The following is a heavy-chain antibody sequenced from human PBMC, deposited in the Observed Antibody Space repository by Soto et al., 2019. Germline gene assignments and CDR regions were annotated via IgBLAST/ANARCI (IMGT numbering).Heavy chain of an antibody. Sequence: QLQLQESGPGLVKPSETLSLTCTVSGGSISSSSYYWGWIRQPPGKGLEWIGSIYYSGSTYYNPSLKSRVTISVDTSKNQFSLKLSSVTAADTAVYYCARLLNIVLIAGHFDYWGQGTLVTVSS. D-gene: IGHD2-8*01. J-gene: IGHJ4*02. V-gene: IGHV4-39*01. CDR1: GGSISSSSYY. CDR3: ARLLNIVLIAGHFDY. CDR2: IYYSGST.